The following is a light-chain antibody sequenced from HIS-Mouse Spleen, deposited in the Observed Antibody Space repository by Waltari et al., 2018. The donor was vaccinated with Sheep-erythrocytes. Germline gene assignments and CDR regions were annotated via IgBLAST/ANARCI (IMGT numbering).Light chain of an antibody. CDR1: NIGSKS. CDR3: QVWDSSSDHVV. Sequence: SYVLTQPPSVSVAPGQTARITCGGNNIGSKSVHWYQQKPGQAPVLVVYDASDRPSGVLGRFSGSNSGNTATLTISRVEAGDEADYYCQVWDSSSDHVVFGGGTKLTVL. CDR2: DAS. J-gene: IGLJ2*01. V-gene: IGLV3-21*02.